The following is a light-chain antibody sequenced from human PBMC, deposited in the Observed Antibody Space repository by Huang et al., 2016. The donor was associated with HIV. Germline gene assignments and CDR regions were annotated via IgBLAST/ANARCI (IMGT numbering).Light chain of an antibody. V-gene: IGKV2-28*01. CDR3: MQALQTPYT. CDR2: LGS. CDR1: QSLLHSNGYNY. J-gene: IGKJ2*01. Sequence: DIVMTQSPLSLLFTPGEPASIPCRSIQSLLHSNGYNYLDWYLQKPGQSPQLLIYLGSNRATGVPDRFSGSGSGTDFTLKISRVEAEDVGVYYCMQALQTPYTFGQGTKLEIK.